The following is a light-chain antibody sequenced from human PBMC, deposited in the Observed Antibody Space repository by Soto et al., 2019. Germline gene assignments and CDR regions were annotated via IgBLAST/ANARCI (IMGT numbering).Light chain of an antibody. V-gene: IGKV3D-15*01. CDR2: GSY. CDR1: QSVSSK. CDR3: QQYNNWPLT. Sequence: ETVMTQSPATLSLSPGERATLSCRSSQSVSSKLAWFQQKPGQAPRLLIYGSYTRATGIPARFSGSGSGTEFTLTISSLQSEDFAVYYCQQYNNWPLTFGQGTKVEIK. J-gene: IGKJ1*01.